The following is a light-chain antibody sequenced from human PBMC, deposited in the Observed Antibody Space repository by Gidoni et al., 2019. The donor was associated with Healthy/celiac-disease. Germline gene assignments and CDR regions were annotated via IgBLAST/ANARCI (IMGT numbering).Light chain of an antibody. J-gene: IGKJ4*01. CDR3: QQSDSTLRA. CDR2: AAS. V-gene: IGKV1-39*01. Sequence: DIQMTQSPSSLSASVGDRVTITCRASQSISSYLNWYQQKPGKAPKLLIYAASSLQSGVPSRFSGSGSGTDFTRTISSLQPEDFATYYCQQSDSTLRAFGGGTKVEIK. CDR1: QSISSY.